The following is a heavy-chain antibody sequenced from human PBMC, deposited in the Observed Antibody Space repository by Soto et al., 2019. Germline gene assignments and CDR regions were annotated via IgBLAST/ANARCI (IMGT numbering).Heavy chain of an antibody. Sequence: GGSLRLSCAASGFPFSSYWMNWVRQAPGKGLEWVAVISYDGSNKYYADSVKGRFTISRDNSENTLYLQMNSLRAEDTAVYYCAKDEEDAFDIWGQGTMVTVSS. CDR1: GFPFSSYW. J-gene: IGHJ3*02. CDR2: ISYDGSNK. V-gene: IGHV3-30*18. CDR3: AKDEEDAFDI.